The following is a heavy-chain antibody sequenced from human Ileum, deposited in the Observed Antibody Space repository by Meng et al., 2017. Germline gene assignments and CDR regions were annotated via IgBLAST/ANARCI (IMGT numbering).Heavy chain of an antibody. J-gene: IGHJ3*02. CDR3: ARDEYGDYDQAYDAFDI. CDR2: IKQDGSEK. Sequence: GESLKISCAASGITFSSYWMSWVRQAPGKGLEWVANIKQDGSEKYYVDSVKGRFTISRDNTKKSLYLQMNSLRAEDTAVYYCARDEYGDYDQAYDAFDIWGQGKRV. V-gene: IGHV3-7*01. CDR1: GITFSSYW. D-gene: IGHD4-17*01.